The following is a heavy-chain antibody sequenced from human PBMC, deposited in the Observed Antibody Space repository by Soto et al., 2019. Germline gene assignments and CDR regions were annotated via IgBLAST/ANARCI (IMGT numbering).Heavy chain of an antibody. CDR3: ARIGGYCSSTSCPPNWFDP. CDR1: GFSLSNARMG. CDR2: IFSNDEK. V-gene: IGHV2-26*01. J-gene: IGHJ5*02. D-gene: IGHD2-2*01. Sequence: QVTLKESGPVLVKPTETLTLTCTVSGFSLSNARMGVSWIRQPPGKALEWLAHIFSNDEKSYSTSLKSRLTISKDTSKSQVVLTMTNMDPVHTATSYCARIGGYCSSTSCPPNWFDPWGQETLVTVSS.